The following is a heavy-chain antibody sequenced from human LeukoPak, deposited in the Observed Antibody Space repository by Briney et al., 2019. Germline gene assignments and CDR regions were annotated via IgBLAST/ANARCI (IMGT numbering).Heavy chain of an antibody. V-gene: IGHV4-59*01. CDR2: IYYSGST. CDR3: ARMITMVRGLGWFDP. CDR1: GGSISIYY. D-gene: IGHD3-10*01. Sequence: SETLSLTCTVSGGSISIYYWSWIRQPPGKGLEWIGYIYYSGSTNYNPSLKSRVTISVDTSKNQFSLKLSSVTAADTAVYYCARMITMVRGLGWFDPWGQGTLVTVSS. J-gene: IGHJ5*02.